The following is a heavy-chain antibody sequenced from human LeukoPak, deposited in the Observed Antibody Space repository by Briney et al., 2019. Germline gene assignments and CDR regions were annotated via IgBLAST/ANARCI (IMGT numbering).Heavy chain of an antibody. D-gene: IGHD3-10*01. Sequence: ASVKVSCKASGYTFTSYAMHWVRQAPGQRLEWMGWINAGNGNTKYSQKFQGRVTITRDTSASTAYMELSSLRSEDTAVYYCARGVAPRWLGELSPYYFDYWGQGTLVTVSS. CDR2: INAGNGNT. CDR3: ARGVAPRWLGELSPYYFDY. CDR1: GYTFTSYA. V-gene: IGHV1-3*01. J-gene: IGHJ4*02.